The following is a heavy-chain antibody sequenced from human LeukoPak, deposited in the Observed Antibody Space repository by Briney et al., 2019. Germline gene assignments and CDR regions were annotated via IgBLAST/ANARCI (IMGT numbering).Heavy chain of an antibody. CDR1: GYTFSSNY. J-gene: IGHJ4*02. Sequence: ASVKVSCKASGYTFSSNYMHWVRQAPGQGLEWMGAIHPSGGSTSYAQKFQGRVTMTKDTSMSTAYMELSSPRSEDTAIYYCARMGMDAAMITNFFDYWGQGTLITVSS. D-gene: IGHD5-18*01. V-gene: IGHV1-46*01. CDR2: IHPSGGST. CDR3: ARMGMDAAMITNFFDY.